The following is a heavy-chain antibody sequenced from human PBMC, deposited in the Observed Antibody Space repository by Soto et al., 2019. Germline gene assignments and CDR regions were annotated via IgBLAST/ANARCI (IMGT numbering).Heavy chain of an antibody. CDR3: ARVPDY. J-gene: IGHJ4*02. V-gene: IGHV4-30-2*01. CDR2: MYHSGST. D-gene: IGHD2-2*01. Sequence: SETLSLTCAVSGGSISSGGYSWSWIRQPPGKGLEWIGYMYHSGSTYYNPSLKSRVTISIDRSKNQFSLKLSSVTAADTAVYYCARVPDYGGQEILVTVS. CDR1: GGSISSGGYS.